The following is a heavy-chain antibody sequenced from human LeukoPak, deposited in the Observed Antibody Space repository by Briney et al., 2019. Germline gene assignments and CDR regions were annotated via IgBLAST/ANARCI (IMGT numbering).Heavy chain of an antibody. D-gene: IGHD2-15*01. J-gene: IGHJ4*02. V-gene: IGHV3-23*01. Sequence: GGSLRLSCATSGFTFNTYAMNWVRQAPGKGLEWVSAIGASGVSTYYADSVKGRFIISRDNSKNTLYLQMNSLRAEDTAIYYCAKGAQRYCSGGSCYSDYWGQGTLVTVSS. CDR1: GFTFNTYA. CDR3: AKGAQRYCSGGSCYSDY. CDR2: IGASGVST.